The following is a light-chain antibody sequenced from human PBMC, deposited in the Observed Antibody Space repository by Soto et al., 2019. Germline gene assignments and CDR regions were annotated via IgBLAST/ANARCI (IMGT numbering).Light chain of an antibody. CDR2: GSS. V-gene: IGKV3-20*01. CDR1: QSVSSSY. Sequence: EIVLTQSPGTLSLSPGERATLSCRASQSVSSSYLTWYQQKPGQAPRVLVYGSSRRATGIPDRSSGSGSGTDFTLTISRLEPEDFAVYYCQQYGRSPGYTFGQGTKLEIK. J-gene: IGKJ2*01. CDR3: QQYGRSPGYT.